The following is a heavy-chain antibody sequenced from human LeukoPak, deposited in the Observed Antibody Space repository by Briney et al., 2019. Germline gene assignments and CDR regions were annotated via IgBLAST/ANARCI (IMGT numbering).Heavy chain of an antibody. CDR1: GGSISSSSYY. CDR3: ARGDYGGNSGDAFDI. D-gene: IGHD4-23*01. CDR2: IYYSGST. Sequence: PSETLSLNCTVSGGSISSSSYYWGWIRQPPGKGLEWIGSIYYSGSTYYNPSLKSRVTISVDTSKNQFSLKLSSVTAADTAVYYCARGDYGGNSGDAFDIWGQGTMVTVSS. V-gene: IGHV4-39*07. J-gene: IGHJ3*02.